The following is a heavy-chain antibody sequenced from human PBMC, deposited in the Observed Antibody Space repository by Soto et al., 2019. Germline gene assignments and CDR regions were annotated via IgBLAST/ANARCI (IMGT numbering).Heavy chain of an antibody. CDR2: ISAYNGNT. V-gene: IGHV1-18*01. J-gene: IGHJ6*02. CDR3: ARMASGWHRPYYYYGMDV. D-gene: IGHD6-19*01. CDR1: GYTFTSYG. Sequence: GASVKXSCKASGYTFTSYGISWVRQAPGQGLEWMGWISAYNGNTNYAQKLQGRVTMTTDTSTSTAYMELRSLRSDDTAVYYCARMASGWHRPYYYYGMDVWGQGALATVSS.